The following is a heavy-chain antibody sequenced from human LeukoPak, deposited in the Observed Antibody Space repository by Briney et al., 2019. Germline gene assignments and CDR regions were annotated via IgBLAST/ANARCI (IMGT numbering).Heavy chain of an antibody. J-gene: IGHJ4*02. CDR2: IKQDGSEK. Sequence: GGSLRFSCAASGFTFRSYWMSWVRRAPGKGLEWVASIKQDGSEKRYVDSVKGRFTISRDNAENSLYLQMNSLRTEDTAVYYCARRAYLSFDYWGQGTLVTVSS. CDR3: ARRAYLSFDY. CDR1: GFTFRSYW. V-gene: IGHV3-7*03. D-gene: IGHD2/OR15-2a*01.